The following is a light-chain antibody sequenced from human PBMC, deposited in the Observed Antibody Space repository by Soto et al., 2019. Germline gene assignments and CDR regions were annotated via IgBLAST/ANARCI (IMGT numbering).Light chain of an antibody. CDR2: EVT. V-gene: IGLV2-8*01. CDR3: SSYADFNNVL. Sequence: QSALTQPPSASGSPGQSVTISCTGTSSDVGNSNFISWYQHYPGKAPKLMIYEVTKRPSGVPDRFSGSKSGNIVSLTVSGLQGEEEANYYCSSYADFNNVLFGGGTQLTVL. J-gene: IGLJ3*02. CDR1: SSDVGNSNF.